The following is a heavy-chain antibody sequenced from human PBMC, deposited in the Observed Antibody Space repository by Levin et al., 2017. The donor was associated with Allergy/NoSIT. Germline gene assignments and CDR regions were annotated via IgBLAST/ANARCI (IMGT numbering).Heavy chain of an antibody. Sequence: SETLSLTCAVYGGSFSGYYWSWIRQPPGKGLEWIGEINHSGSTNYNPSLKSRVTISVDTSKNQFSLKLSSVTAADTAVYYCARRVVAASSDSDYWGQGTLVTVSS. V-gene: IGHV4-34*01. CDR1: GGSFSGYY. CDR3: ARRVVAASSDSDY. J-gene: IGHJ4*02. D-gene: IGHD2-15*01. CDR2: INHSGST.